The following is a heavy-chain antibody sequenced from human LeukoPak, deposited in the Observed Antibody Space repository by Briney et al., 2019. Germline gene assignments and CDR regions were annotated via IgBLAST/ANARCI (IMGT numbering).Heavy chain of an antibody. Sequence: GGSLRLSCVASGFTFIGNAMSWVRQAPGKGLEWVSSISSSSSYIYYADSVKGRFTISIDNAKNSLYLQMNSLRAEDTAVYYCARDLGRDGYRSEYFQHWGQGTLVTVSS. CDR1: GFTFIGNA. J-gene: IGHJ1*01. CDR2: ISSSSSYI. D-gene: IGHD5-24*01. V-gene: IGHV3-21*01. CDR3: ARDLGRDGYRSEYFQH.